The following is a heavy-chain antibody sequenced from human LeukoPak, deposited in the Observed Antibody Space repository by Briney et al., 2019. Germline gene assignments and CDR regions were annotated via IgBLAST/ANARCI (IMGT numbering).Heavy chain of an antibody. D-gene: IGHD4-23*01. Sequence: ASVKVSFKASGYTXIGYYMHGVRQAPGQGLECLGWINPHSGDTYYAPKFQGRVTMTRDTSISTAYMELSSLRSDDTAMYYCARTSSTTVVTSHWGQGTLVTVSS. CDR1: GYTXIGYY. V-gene: IGHV1-2*02. CDR2: INPHSGDT. CDR3: ARTSSTTVVTSH. J-gene: IGHJ4*02.